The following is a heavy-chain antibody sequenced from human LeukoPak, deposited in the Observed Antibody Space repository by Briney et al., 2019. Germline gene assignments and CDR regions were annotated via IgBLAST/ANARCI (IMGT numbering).Heavy chain of an antibody. V-gene: IGHV4-59*12. Sequence: SETLSLTCTVSGDSISSFYWSWIRQPPGKGLEWIGYIYYSGSTNYNPSLKSRVTISVDTSKNQFSLRLSSVTAADTAVYYCARVSSRRLPPTYSYDRRNYFDYWGQGTLVTVSS. CDR2: IYYSGST. CDR1: GDSISSFY. J-gene: IGHJ4*02. CDR3: ARVSSRRLPPTYSYDRRNYFDY. D-gene: IGHD3-22*01.